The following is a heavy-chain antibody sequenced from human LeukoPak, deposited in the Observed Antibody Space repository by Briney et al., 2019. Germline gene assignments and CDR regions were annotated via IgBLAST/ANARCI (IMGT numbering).Heavy chain of an antibody. CDR3: ARGMGGTYYYYMDV. CDR1: GFTFDDYV. CDR2: ISWNSGDI. V-gene: IGHV3-9*01. D-gene: IGHD1-26*01. Sequence: GRSLRLSCAASGFTFDDYVMHWVRQPPGKGLEWVSGISWNSGDIGYADSVKGRFTISRDNAKNSLYLQMNSLRADDTALYYCARGMGGTYYYYMDVWGKGTTVTVSS. J-gene: IGHJ6*03.